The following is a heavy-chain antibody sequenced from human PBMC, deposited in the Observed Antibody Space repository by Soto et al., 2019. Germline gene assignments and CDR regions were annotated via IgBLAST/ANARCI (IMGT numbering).Heavy chain of an antibody. CDR3: ARESGGLDP. CDR2: MGYSGYT. V-gene: IGHV4-59*12. CDR1: GGSIRDYY. Sequence: SETLSLTCTVSGGSIRDYYWSWIRQPPGKGLEWIGYMGYSGYTSCNPSLRSRVSISLDTSKNQFSLKLSSVTAADTALYYCARESGGLDPWGQGTLVTVSS. J-gene: IGHJ5*02.